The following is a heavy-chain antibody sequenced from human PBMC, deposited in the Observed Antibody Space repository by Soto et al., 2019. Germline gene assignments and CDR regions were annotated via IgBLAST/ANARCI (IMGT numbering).Heavy chain of an antibody. CDR2: IYWNDDK. CDR1: GFSLSTSGVG. CDR3: AHPVYGISGGYYFDY. J-gene: IGHJ4*02. D-gene: IGHD3-22*01. Sequence: QITLKESGPTLVKPTQPLTLTCTFSGFSLSTSGVGVGWICQPPGKALEWLALIYWNDDKRYSPSLKSKLTITNDIYKNHVVLTMNNMDPVDTATYYCAHPVYGISGGYYFDYWGQGTLVTVSS. V-gene: IGHV2-5*01.